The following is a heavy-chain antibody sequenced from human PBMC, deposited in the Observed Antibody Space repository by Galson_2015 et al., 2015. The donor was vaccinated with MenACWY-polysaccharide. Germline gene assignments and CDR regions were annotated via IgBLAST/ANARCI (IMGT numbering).Heavy chain of an antibody. CDR1: GFTFSSSW. V-gene: IGHV3-74*01. Sequence: SLRLSCAASGFTFSSSWMHWVRQAPGKGLVWVSRILSDGSSTSYADSVRGRFTISRDNAKNSLYLQMNSLRAEDTAVYYCATIPTGPPYAMDVWGQGTTVTVSS. D-gene: IGHD3-9*01. CDR3: ATIPTGPPYAMDV. J-gene: IGHJ6*02. CDR2: ILSDGSST.